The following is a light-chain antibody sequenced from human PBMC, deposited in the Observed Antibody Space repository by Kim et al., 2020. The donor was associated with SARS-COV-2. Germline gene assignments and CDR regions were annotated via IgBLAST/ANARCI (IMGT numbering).Light chain of an antibody. CDR3: QTWDSSSVM. J-gene: IGLJ3*02. CDR2: QDN. CDR1: KVGDRY. Sequence: GSAGQTARITCSGDKVGDRYVGWYQQKPGQSPVLVIYQDNRRPSGIPERFSGSVSGNTATLTVSGAQATDEADYYCQTWDSSSVMFGGGTQLTVL. V-gene: IGLV3-1*01.